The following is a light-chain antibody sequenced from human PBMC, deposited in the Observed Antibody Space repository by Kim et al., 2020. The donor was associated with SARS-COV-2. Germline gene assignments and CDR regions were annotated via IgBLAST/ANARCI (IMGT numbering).Light chain of an antibody. Sequence: EIVVTQSPATLSLSPGERATLSCRASQSVNSNFAWYRQKPGQAPRLLIYSASTRATGIPVRFSGSGSGTEFTLTISSLQSEDFAVYYCQQYNNWPITFGQGTRLEIK. V-gene: IGKV3D-15*01. J-gene: IGKJ5*01. CDR3: QQYNNWPIT. CDR1: QSVNSN. CDR2: SAS.